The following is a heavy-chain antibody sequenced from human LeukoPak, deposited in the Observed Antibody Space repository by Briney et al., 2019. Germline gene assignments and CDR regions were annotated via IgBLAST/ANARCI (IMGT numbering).Heavy chain of an antibody. J-gene: IGHJ6*02. CDR1: GYTFTSYG. V-gene: IGHV1-18*01. CDR3: ARGTHLGLEWLRYYYYGMDV. CDR2: ISAYNGNT. D-gene: IGHD3-3*01. Sequence: GASVKVSCKASGYTFTSYGISWVRQAPGQGLEWMGWISAYNGNTNYAQKFQGWVTMTRDTSISTAYMELSRLRSDDTAVYYCARGTHLGLEWLRYYYYGMDVWGQGTTVTVSS.